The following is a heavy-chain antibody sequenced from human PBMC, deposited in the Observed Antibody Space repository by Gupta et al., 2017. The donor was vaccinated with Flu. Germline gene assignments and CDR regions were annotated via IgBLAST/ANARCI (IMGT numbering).Heavy chain of an antibody. CDR3: ARDRGIAVADIDY. J-gene: IGHJ4*02. Sequence: QVQVVESGGGVVQPGRSLRLSCVVSGFPFSSHGMHWVRQAQGKGLEWLAVIWSDGTNKYYGDSVKGRLTITRDNSKNMVYLQVNSLRVEDTAVYYCARDRGIAVADIDYWGQGTVVTVS. CDR1: GFPFSSHG. D-gene: IGHD6-19*01. CDR2: IWSDGTNK. V-gene: IGHV3-33*01.